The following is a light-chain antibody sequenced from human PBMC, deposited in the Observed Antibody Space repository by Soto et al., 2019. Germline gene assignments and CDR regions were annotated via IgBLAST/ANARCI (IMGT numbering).Light chain of an antibody. CDR3: QQYESYSPWT. J-gene: IGKJ1*01. CDR1: QSISSW. CDR2: DAS. Sequence: DIQMTQSPSAMSASVGDRANITCRASQSISSWLAWYQQKPGKAPKLLIYDASTLQSGVPSRYSGSGSGTEFTLTISNLQPDDFATYYCQQYESYSPWTFGQGTKVDI. V-gene: IGKV1-5*01.